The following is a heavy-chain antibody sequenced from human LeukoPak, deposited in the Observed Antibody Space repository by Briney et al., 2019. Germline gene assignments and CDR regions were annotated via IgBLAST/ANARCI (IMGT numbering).Heavy chain of an antibody. CDR3: AKDSSSSGPRGFDY. CDR1: GFTFDDYA. D-gene: IGHD6-6*01. CDR2: ISWNSGSI. Sequence: GRSLRLSCAASGFTFDDYAMHWVRQAPGKGLEWVSGISWNSGSIGYADSVKGRSTISRDNAKNSLYLQMNSLRAEDTALYYCAKDSSSSGPRGFDYWGQGTLVTVSS. J-gene: IGHJ4*02. V-gene: IGHV3-9*01.